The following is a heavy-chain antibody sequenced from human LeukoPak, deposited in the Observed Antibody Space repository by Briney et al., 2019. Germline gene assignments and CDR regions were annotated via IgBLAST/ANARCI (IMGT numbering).Heavy chain of an antibody. CDR3: ARGVGYCCDGACYGPPRYTCYSGLDV. CDR2: ISSSGSGGNT. CDR1: GVTLSTYA. Sequence: PGGSLRLSCAASGVTLSTYAMSWARQAPGRGLEWVSGISSSGSGGNTYYADSVKGRFTISRDSSKNTLYLQMNSLRAEDTAVYYCARGVGYCCDGACYGPPRYTCYSGLDVWGQGTTVTVSS. J-gene: IGHJ6*02. V-gene: IGHV3-23*01. D-gene: IGHD2-21*02.